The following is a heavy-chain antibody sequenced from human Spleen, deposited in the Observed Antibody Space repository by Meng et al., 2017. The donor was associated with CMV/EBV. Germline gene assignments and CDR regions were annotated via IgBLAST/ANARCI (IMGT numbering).Heavy chain of an antibody. J-gene: IGHJ5*02. V-gene: IGHV1-2*02. Sequence: YTFTTYYIHWVRQAPGQGLEWMGWIKPKSGNTNYVQKFHGRLTMTRETSINTVYMELNRLTSDDTAVYYCTREGYYGSGRYKRGFFGPWGQGTLVTVSS. CDR2: IKPKSGNT. D-gene: IGHD3-10*01. CDR1: YTFTTYY. CDR3: TREGYYGSGRYKRGFFGP.